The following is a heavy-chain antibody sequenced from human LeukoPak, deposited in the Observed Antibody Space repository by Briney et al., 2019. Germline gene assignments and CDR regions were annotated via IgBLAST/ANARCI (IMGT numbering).Heavy chain of an antibody. CDR3: ARDRHDILTGYYHDY. J-gene: IGHJ4*02. CDR2: INHSGST. D-gene: IGHD3-9*01. Sequence: SETLSLTCAVYGGSFSGYYWSWIRQPPGKGLEWIGEINHSGSTNYNPSLKSRVTISVDTSKNQFSLKLSSVTAADTAVYYCARDRHDILTGYYHDYWGQGTLVTVSS. CDR1: GGSFSGYY. V-gene: IGHV4-34*01.